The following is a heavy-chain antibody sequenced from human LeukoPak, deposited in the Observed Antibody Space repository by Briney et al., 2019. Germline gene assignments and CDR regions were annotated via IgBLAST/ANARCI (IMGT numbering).Heavy chain of an antibody. CDR1: GGSFSGYY. CDR2: INHSGST. J-gene: IGHJ4*02. CDR3: ARDLSGSLYFDY. Sequence: KPSETLSLTCAVYGGSFSGYYWSWIRQPPGKGLEWIGEINHSGSTNYNPSLKSRVTISVDRSKNQFSLNLNSVTAADTAVYFCARDLSGSLYFDYWGQGVLVTVSS. D-gene: IGHD3-10*01. V-gene: IGHV4-34*01.